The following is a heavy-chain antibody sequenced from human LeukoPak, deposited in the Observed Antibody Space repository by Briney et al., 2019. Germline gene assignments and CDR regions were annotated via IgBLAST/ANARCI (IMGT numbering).Heavy chain of an antibody. CDR3: ARMYYDILTGYSDAFDI. CDR1: GFTFSGSS. CDR2: IRSKANSFAT. Sequence: GGSLRLSCAASGFTFSGSSMSWFRQASGKGLEWVGRIRSKANSFATTYSASVKGRFTISRDDSKNTAYLQMNSLKTEDTAVYYCARMYYDILTGYSDAFDIWGQGTMVTVSS. V-gene: IGHV3-73*01. D-gene: IGHD3-9*01. J-gene: IGHJ3*02.